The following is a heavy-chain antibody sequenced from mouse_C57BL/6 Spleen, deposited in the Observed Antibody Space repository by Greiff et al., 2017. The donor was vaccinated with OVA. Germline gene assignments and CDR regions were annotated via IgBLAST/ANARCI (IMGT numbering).Heavy chain of an antibody. CDR3: ARPAYYSNWFAY. Sequence: EVQLQQSGPELVKPGASVKMSCKASGYTFTDYNMHWVKQSHGKSLEWIGYINPNNGGTSYNQKFKGKATLTVNKSSSTAYMELRSLTSEDSAVYYCARPAYYSNWFAYWGQGTLVTVSA. CDR1: GYTFTDYN. J-gene: IGHJ3*01. CDR2: INPNNGGT. V-gene: IGHV1-22*01. D-gene: IGHD2-5*01.